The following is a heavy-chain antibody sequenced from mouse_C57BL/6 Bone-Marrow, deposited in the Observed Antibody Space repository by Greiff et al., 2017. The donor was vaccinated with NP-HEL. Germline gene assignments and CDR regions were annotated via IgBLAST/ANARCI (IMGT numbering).Heavy chain of an antibody. CDR3: YYTFPFAY. Sequence: VQLQQSGAELVKPGASVKLSCTASGFNITDYYMHWVKQRTEQGLEWIGRIDPEDGETKYAPKFQGKATLTVDTSSNTAYLQLSSLTSEDTDVYYSYYTFPFAYWGQGTLVTVSA. D-gene: IGHD2-12*01. V-gene: IGHV14-2*01. CDR1: GFNITDYY. J-gene: IGHJ3*01. CDR2: IDPEDGET.